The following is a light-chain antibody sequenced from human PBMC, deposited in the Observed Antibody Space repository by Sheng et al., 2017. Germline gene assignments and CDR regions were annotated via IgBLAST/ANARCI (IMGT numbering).Light chain of an antibody. CDR3: SSYAGSDAYV. V-gene: IGLV2-23*02. Sequence: QSALTQPVSVSGSPGQSITISCTGSSSDVGKYNFVSWYQQYPGKAPKLIIYDVTRWPSGISNRFSGSKSGNTASLTISGLQAEDEAFLFCSSYAGSDAYVFGTGTTVSVL. CDR1: SSDVGKYNF. CDR2: DVT. J-gene: IGLJ1*01.